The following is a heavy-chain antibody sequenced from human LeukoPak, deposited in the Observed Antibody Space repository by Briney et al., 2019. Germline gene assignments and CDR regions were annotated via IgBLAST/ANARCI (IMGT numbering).Heavy chain of an antibody. V-gene: IGHV1-2*06. J-gene: IGHJ4*02. CDR3: ARSLIVGATKIPDY. Sequence: GASVKVSCKASGYTFTGYYIHWVRQAPGQGLEWMGRINPNSGGTNYAQRFEGRVTMTRDTSISTAYMELRSLRSDDTAVYYCARSLIVGATKIPDYWGQGTLVTVSS. CDR2: INPNSGGT. D-gene: IGHD1-26*01. CDR1: GYTFTGYY.